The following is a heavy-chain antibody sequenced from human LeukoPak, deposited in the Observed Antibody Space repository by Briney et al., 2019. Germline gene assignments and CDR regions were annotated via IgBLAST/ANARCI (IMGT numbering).Heavy chain of an antibody. V-gene: IGHV3-48*03. CDR1: GFTFSSYE. J-gene: IGHJ6*04. Sequence: GGSLRLSCAASGFTFSSYEMNWVRQAPGKGLEWVSYISSSGSTIYYADSVKGRFTISRDNAKNSLYLQMNSLRGEDTAVYYCARDRYSGSYPLDVWGKGTTVTVAS. CDR2: ISSSGSTI. CDR3: ARDRYSGSYPLDV. D-gene: IGHD1-26*01.